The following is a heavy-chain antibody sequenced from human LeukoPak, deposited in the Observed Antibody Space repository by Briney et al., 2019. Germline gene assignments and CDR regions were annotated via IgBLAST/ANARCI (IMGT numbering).Heavy chain of an antibody. J-gene: IGHJ6*02. CDR2: MWYDGSNK. Sequence: PGRSLRLSCAGSGFTFSSYGMDWVRHAPGKGLEWVAVMWYDGSNKYYADSVKGRFTISRDNSKNTLYLQMNSLRAEDTAVYYCAKDYSKNYYYGMDVWGQGTTVTVSS. CDR3: AKDYSKNYYYGMDV. V-gene: IGHV3-33*06. D-gene: IGHD4-11*01. CDR1: GFTFSSYG.